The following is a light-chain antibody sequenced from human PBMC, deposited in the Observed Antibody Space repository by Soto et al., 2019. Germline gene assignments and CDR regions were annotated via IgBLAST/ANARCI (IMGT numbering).Light chain of an antibody. CDR3: QKSDSTPWT. CDR1: QTINNY. CDR2: SAS. Sequence: DIQMTQSPSSLSASVGDIVTITFRTSQTINNYLNWYQQKPGKAPKLLVYSASNLQSGVPSRFSGSGSGTNFTLTISDLQPEDFTTYYCQKSDSTPWTFGQGTKVDIK. V-gene: IGKV1-39*01. J-gene: IGKJ1*01.